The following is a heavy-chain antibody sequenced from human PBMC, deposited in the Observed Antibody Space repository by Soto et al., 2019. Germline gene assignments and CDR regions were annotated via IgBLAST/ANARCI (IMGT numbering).Heavy chain of an antibody. D-gene: IGHD2-15*01. J-gene: IGHJ4*02. CDR3: ARDLGRYCSGGSCYRYDY. V-gene: IGHV3-33*01. Sequence: QVQLVESGGGVVQPGRSLRLSCAASGFTFSSYGMHWVRQAPGKGLEWVAVIWYDGSNKYYADSVKGRFTISRDNSKNTLYLQMNSLRAEDTAVYYCARDLGRYCSGGSCYRYDYWGQGTLVTVSS. CDR1: GFTFSSYG. CDR2: IWYDGSNK.